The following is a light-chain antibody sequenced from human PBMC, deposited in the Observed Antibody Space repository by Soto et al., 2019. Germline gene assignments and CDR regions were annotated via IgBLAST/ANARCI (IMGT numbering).Light chain of an antibody. CDR3: SSYTSSISLV. Sequence: QSVLTQPASVSGSPGQSITISCTGTSSDLGGYNYVSWYQQHPGKAPKLLIYEVSNRPSGISNRFSGSKSGNTASLTISGLQAEDEANYYCSSYTSSISLVFGGGTKLTVL. CDR2: EVS. CDR1: SSDLGGYNY. V-gene: IGLV2-14*01. J-gene: IGLJ3*02.